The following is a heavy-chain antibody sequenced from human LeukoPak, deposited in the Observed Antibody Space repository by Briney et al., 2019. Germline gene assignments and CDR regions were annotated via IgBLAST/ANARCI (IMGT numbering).Heavy chain of an antibody. V-gene: IGHV3-48*03. Sequence: GGSLRLSCAASGFTFSSYEMNWVRQAPGKGLEWVSYISSSGSTIYYADSVKGRFTISRDNAKNSLYLQMNSLRAEDTAVYYCAREVAGVWFGESFDYWGQGTLVTVSS. J-gene: IGHJ4*02. D-gene: IGHD3-10*01. CDR2: ISSSGSTI. CDR3: AREVAGVWFGESFDY. CDR1: GFTFSSYE.